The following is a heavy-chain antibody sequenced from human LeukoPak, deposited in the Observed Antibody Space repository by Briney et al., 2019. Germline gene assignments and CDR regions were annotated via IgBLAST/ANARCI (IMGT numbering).Heavy chain of an antibody. CDR2: TNYSGKT. V-gene: IGHV4-39*01. D-gene: IGHD5-24*01. J-gene: IGHJ4*02. Sequence: PSETLSLTCTVSGGSISSSDYYWVWVRQSPEKGLQWIGSTNYSGKTYYNSSLRSRITMSVDTSKNQFSLKVTSVTAADTTIYYCARPATDMGNYFDFWGQGTLVTVSP. CDR3: ARPATDMGNYFDF. CDR1: GGSISSSDYY.